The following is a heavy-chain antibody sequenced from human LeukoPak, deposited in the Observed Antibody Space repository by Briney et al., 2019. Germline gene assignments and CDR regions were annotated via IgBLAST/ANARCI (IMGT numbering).Heavy chain of an antibody. CDR3: ARRKAAAALRGFDY. Sequence: PSETLSLTCAVYGGSFSGYYWSWIRQSPGKGLEWIGEINHSGSTNYNPSLKSRVTISVDTSKNQFSLKLSSVTAADTAVYYCARRKAAAALRGFDYWGQGTLVTVSS. V-gene: IGHV4-34*01. D-gene: IGHD6-13*01. CDR2: INHSGST. CDR1: GGSFSGYY. J-gene: IGHJ4*02.